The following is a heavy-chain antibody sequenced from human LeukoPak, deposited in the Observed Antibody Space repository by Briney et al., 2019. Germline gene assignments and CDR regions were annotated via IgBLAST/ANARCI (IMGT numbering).Heavy chain of an antibody. D-gene: IGHD3-9*01. J-gene: IGHJ4*02. CDR3: ATVGALRYFDWLLYFDY. CDR2: FDPEDGET. CDR1: GYTLTELS. V-gene: IGHV1-24*01. Sequence: ASVKVSCKVSGYTLTELSMHWVRQAPGKGLEWMRGFDPEDGETIYAQKFQGRVTMTEDTSTDTAYMELSSLRSEDTAVYYCATVGALRYFDWLLYFDYWGQGTLVTVSS.